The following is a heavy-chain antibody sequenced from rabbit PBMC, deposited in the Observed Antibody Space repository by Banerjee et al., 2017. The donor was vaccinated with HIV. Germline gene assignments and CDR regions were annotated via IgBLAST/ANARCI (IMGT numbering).Heavy chain of an antibody. CDR2: IYPTYGAT. CDR3: ARGLVAGVLDL. CDR1: GIDFSSSFW. D-gene: IGHD3-3*01. V-gene: IGHV1S43*01. Sequence: QEQVVESGGGLVTLGGSLKLTCKASGIDFSSSFWISWVRQTPGKGLEWIGCIYPTYGATDYASWVNGRFTISLDNAQNTVFLQMTSLTAADTATYFCARGLVAGVLDLWGPGTLVTVS. J-gene: IGHJ4*01.